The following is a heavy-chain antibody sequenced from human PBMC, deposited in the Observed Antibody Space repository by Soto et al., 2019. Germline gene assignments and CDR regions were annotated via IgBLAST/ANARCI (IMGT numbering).Heavy chain of an antibody. V-gene: IGHV3-48*03. CDR3: ARRARR. D-gene: IGHD1-26*01. J-gene: IGHJ3*01. Sequence: PAGSLRLSCAASGFTFSSSEMYWVRQAPGKGLEWVSYVHPSGQPILYADSVKGRFTISRDNAKNSLYLQMSSLRAEDSAVYYCARRARRWGQGTMVTVSS. CDR2: VHPSGQPI. CDR1: GFTFSSSE.